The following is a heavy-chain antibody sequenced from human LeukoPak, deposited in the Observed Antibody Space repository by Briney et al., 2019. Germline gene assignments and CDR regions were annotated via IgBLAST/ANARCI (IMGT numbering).Heavy chain of an antibody. J-gene: IGHJ4*02. Sequence: PSETLSLTCTVSGGSISSYYWSWIRQPPGKGLEWIGYIYYSGSTNYNPSLKSRVTISVDTSKNQFSLKLSSVTAADTAVYYCARVGAAMVFGYWGQGTLVTVSS. D-gene: IGHD5-18*01. V-gene: IGHV4-59*08. CDR1: GGSISSYY. CDR3: ARVGAAMVFGY. CDR2: IYYSGST.